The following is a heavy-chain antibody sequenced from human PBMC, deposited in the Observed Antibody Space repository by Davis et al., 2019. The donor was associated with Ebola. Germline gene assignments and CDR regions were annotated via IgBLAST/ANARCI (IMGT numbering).Heavy chain of an antibody. D-gene: IGHD1-26*01. CDR2: INPNSGGT. CDR3: ARESGGSYPGGWFDP. J-gene: IGHJ5*02. V-gene: IGHV1-2*04. Sequence: ASVKVSCKASGYTFTSYGISWVRQAPGQGLEWMGWINPNSGGTNYAQKFQGWVTMTRDTSISTAYMELSRLRSDDTAVYYCARESGGSYPGGWFDPWGQGTLVTVSS. CDR1: GYTFTSYG.